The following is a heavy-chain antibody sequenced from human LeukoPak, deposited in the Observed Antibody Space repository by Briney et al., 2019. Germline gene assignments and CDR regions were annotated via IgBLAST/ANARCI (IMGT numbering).Heavy chain of an antibody. J-gene: IGHJ4*02. Sequence: GGSLRLSCAASGFTFSNAWMSWVRQAPGKGLEWVANIKEDGSEKYYVDSVKGRFTISRDNAKNSLYLQMNSLRAEDTAVCFCARDRWGYSYGGDWGQGTLVTVSS. V-gene: IGHV3-7*01. CDR1: GFTFSNAW. D-gene: IGHD5-18*01. CDR2: IKEDGSEK. CDR3: ARDRWGYSYGGD.